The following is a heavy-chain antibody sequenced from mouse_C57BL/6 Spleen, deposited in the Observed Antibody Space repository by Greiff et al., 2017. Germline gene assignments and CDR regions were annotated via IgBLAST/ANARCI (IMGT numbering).Heavy chain of an antibody. Sequence: EVKLVESEGGLVQPGSSMKLSCTASGFTFSDYYMAWVRQVPEKGLEWVANINYDGSSTYYLDSLKSRFIISRDNAKNILYLQMSSLKSEDTATYYCAREKVYYGNYVAMDYWGQGTSVTVSS. CDR2: INYDGSST. D-gene: IGHD2-1*01. CDR1: GFTFSDYY. CDR3: AREKVYYGNYVAMDY. J-gene: IGHJ4*01. V-gene: IGHV5-16*01.